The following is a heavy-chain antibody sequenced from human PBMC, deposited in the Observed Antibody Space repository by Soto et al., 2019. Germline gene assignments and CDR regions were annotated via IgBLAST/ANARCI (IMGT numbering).Heavy chain of an antibody. J-gene: IGHJ4*02. D-gene: IGHD6-13*01. V-gene: IGHV3-23*01. CDR3: AQGQQHLETCDY. Sequence: EVQLLESGGGLVPPGGSLRLSCAASGFTFISYAMSWVRQAPGKGLEWVSAISGSGGSTYYADSVKGRFTISRDNSKNTLYLQMNRLRAEDTAVYYCAQGQQHLETCDYWGQGTLVTVSS. CDR1: GFTFISYA. CDR2: ISGSGGST.